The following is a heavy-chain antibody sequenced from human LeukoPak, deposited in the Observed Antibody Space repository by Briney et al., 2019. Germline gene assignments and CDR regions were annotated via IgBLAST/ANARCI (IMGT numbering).Heavy chain of an antibody. CDR1: GFIFSSYA. CDR3: TTDPRFGLDY. CDR2: IKSKTDGGTT. J-gene: IGHJ4*02. Sequence: PGGSLRLSCAASGFIFSSYAMSWVRQAPGKGLEWVGRIKSKTDGGTTDYAAPVKGRFTISRDDSKNTLYLQMNSLKTEDTAVYYCTTDPRFGLDYWGQGTLVTVSS. D-gene: IGHD3-10*01. V-gene: IGHV3-15*01.